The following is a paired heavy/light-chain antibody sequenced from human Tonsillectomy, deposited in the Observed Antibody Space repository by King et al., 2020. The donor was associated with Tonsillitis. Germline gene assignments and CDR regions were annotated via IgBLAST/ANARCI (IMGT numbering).Light chain of an antibody. J-gene: IGKJ4*01. CDR2: AAS. Sequence: DIQMTQSPSSLSASVGDRVTITCRASQSISNYLNWYQQKPGKAPKLLIYAASSLQSGVPSRFSGSGSGTDFTLTISSLQPEDFATYYCQQSYSSPLTFGGGTKVEIK. CDR1: QSISNY. CDR3: QQSYSSPLT. V-gene: IGKV1-39*01.
Heavy chain of an antibody. CDR1: GGSISSYY. CDR3: ASETSGQGRFVDWFDP. CDR2: IYTSEST. Sequence: QVQLQESGPGLVKPSETLSLTCTVSGGSISSYYWSWIRQPAGKGLEWIGRIYTSESTNYNPSLKSRVTMSVDTSKNQFSLKLSSVTAADTAVYYCASETSGQGRFVDWFDPWGQGTLVTVSS. D-gene: IGHD2-2*01. V-gene: IGHV4-4*07. J-gene: IGHJ5*02.